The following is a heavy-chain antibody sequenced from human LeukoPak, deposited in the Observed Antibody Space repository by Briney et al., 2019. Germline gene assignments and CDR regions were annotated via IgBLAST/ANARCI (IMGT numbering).Heavy chain of an antibody. V-gene: IGHV1-2*02. CDR2: NNPNSGGT. CDR1: GYTFTGYY. Sequence: ASVKVSCKASGYTFTGYYMHWVRQAPGQGLEWMGWNNPNSGGTNYAQKFQGRVTMTRDTSISTAYMELSRLRSDDTAVYYCARGRLLELRSWFDPWGQGTLVTVSS. J-gene: IGHJ5*02. D-gene: IGHD1-7*01. CDR3: ARGRLLELRSWFDP.